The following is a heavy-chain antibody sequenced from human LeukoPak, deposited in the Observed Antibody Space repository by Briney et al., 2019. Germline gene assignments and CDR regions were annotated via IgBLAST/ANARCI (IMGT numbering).Heavy chain of an antibody. CDR1: GFTFSRYG. CDR3: ARDLRLQRYDSSFPDQ. CDR2: IWYDGSNI. D-gene: IGHD3-22*01. J-gene: IGHJ4*02. V-gene: IGHV3-33*01. Sequence: GGSQRLSCVASGFTFSRYGMHWVRQASGKGLEWVALIWYDGSNICYADSVKGRFTISRDNSKNTLYLQMNSLSAEDTAVYYCARDLRLQRYDSSFPDQWGQGTLVTVSS.